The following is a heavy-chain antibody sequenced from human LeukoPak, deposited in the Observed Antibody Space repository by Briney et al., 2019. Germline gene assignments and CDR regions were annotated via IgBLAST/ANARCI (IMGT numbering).Heavy chain of an antibody. Sequence: GGSLRLSCAASGFAFSKYWMLWVRQAPGKGLESVSRINTDGTVTTYADSVKGRFTVSRDNADNTMFLQMDSVRDEDTAVYYCATKQWLAPPPDSWGQGTPVTVSS. CDR2: INTDGTVT. J-gene: IGHJ4*02. CDR1: GFAFSKYW. D-gene: IGHD6-19*01. V-gene: IGHV3-74*01. CDR3: ATKQWLAPPPDS.